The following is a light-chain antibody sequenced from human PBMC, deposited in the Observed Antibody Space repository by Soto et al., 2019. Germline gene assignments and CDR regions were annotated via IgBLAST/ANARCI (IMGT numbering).Light chain of an antibody. CDR2: YDS. CDR1: NIGSKS. J-gene: IGLJ2*01. V-gene: IGLV3-21*04. Sequence: SYELTQPPSVSGAPGKTARITCGGNNIGSKSVHWYQQKPGQAPVLVIYYDSDRPSGIPERFSGSNSGNTATLTISRVEAGDEADYYCQVWDSSSDHPRVVFGGGTKLTVL. CDR3: QVWDSSSDHPRVV.